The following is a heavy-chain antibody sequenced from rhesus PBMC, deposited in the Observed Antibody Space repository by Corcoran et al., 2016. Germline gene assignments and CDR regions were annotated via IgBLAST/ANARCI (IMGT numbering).Heavy chain of an antibody. V-gene: IGHV4S7*01. CDR1: GGSISSGYG. CDR3: ARERASGLLY. D-gene: IGHD2-2*01. CDR2: IYGIIGTT. Sequence: QVQLQESGPGLVKPSETLSLTCAVSGGSISSGYGWRWIRQPPGKGLEWVGHIYGIIGTTYHTPSRKSRVTISKDTSKNQFSLKLSSVTAADTAVYYCARERASGLLYWGQGVLVTVSS. J-gene: IGHJ4*01.